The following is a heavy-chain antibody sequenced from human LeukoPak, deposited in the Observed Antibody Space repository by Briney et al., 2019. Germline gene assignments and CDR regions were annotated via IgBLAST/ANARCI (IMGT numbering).Heavy chain of an antibody. D-gene: IGHD3-22*01. J-gene: IGHJ4*02. V-gene: IGHV4-4*07. CDR1: GGSISSYY. CDR3: AIDISGLNFDY. CDR2: IYTGGSI. Sequence: PSETLSLTCTVSGGSISSYYWNWLRQPAGKGLEWIGRIYTGGSINYNPSLKSRVTMSVDTSKNQFSLKLSSVTAADTAMYYCAIDISGLNFDYWGQGTLVTVSS.